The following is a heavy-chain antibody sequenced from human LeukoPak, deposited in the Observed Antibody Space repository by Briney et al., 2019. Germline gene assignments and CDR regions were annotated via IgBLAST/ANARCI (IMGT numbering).Heavy chain of an antibody. V-gene: IGHV4-34*01. D-gene: IGHD6-13*01. CDR2: INHSGST. J-gene: IGHJ6*02. CDR1: GFTFNTYA. Sequence: GSLRLSCVASGFTFNTYAMTWVRQASGKGLEWIGEINHSGSTNYNPSLKSRVTISVDTSKNQFSLKLSSVTAADTAVYYCARGPGGASSWYYYGMDVWGQGTTVTVSS. CDR3: ARGPGGASSWYYYGMDV.